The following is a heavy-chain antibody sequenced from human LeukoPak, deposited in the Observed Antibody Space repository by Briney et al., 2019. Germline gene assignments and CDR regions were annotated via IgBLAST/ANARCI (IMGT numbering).Heavy chain of an antibody. Sequence: GGSLRLSCASSGFTFSSYSMNWVRQAPGKGLVWVSRINSDGSTTSYADSVKGRFTISRDNAKNTLYLQMNSLRAEDTAVYYCVRSPQYCSGGSCYLFDYWGQGTLVTVSS. CDR2: INSDGSTT. D-gene: IGHD2-15*01. V-gene: IGHV3-74*01. CDR3: VRSPQYCSGGSCYLFDY. CDR1: GFTFSSYS. J-gene: IGHJ4*02.